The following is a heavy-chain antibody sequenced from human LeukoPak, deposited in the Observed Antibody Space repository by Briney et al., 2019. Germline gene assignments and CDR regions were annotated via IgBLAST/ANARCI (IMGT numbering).Heavy chain of an antibody. CDR3: ARGGSGYYYGFDY. J-gene: IGHJ4*02. V-gene: IGHV3-33*01. CDR2: IRYDGSNK. CDR1: GFTFSSYG. Sequence: GGSLRLSRAASGFTFSSYGMHWVRQAPGKGLEWVAVIRYDGSNKYYADSVKGRLTISRDNSKNTLYLQMNSLRAEDTAVYYCARGGSGYYYGFDYWGQGSLVTVSS. D-gene: IGHD3-22*01.